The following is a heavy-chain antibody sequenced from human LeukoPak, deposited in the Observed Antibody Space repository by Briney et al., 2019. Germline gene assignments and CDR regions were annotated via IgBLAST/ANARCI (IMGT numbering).Heavy chain of an antibody. Sequence: GGSLRLSCATSGFTFSNYAMAWVRQAPGKGLEWVSIISASGVTTYYADSVKGRFTISRDSSKNTLYLQMSGLRAEDTAIYYCAKDFYSYGYEPYYFDYWGQGTLVTVSS. CDR1: GFTFSNYA. CDR3: AKDFYSYGYEPYYFDY. D-gene: IGHD5-18*01. J-gene: IGHJ4*02. CDR2: ISASGVTT. V-gene: IGHV3-23*01.